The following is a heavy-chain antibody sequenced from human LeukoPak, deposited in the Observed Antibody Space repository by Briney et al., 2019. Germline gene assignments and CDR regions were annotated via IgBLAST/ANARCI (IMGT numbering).Heavy chain of an antibody. D-gene: IGHD3-10*01. J-gene: IGHJ5*02. V-gene: IGHV3-30*19. CDR2: IWYDGSNK. Sequence: GRSLRLSCAASGFTFSSYGMHWVRQAPGKGLEWVAVIWYDGSNKYYADSVKGRFTISRDNSKNTLYLQMNSLRAEDTAVYYCARDRVRGVIRWFDPWGQGTLVTVSS. CDR1: GFTFSSYG. CDR3: ARDRVRGVIRWFDP.